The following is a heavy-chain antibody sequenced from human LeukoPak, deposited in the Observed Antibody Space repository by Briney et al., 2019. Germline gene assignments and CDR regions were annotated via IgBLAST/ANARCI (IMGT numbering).Heavy chain of an antibody. J-gene: IGHJ5*02. Sequence: GGSVKVSCKASGYTFTSYGISWVRQAPGQGREGMGWISAYNGNTNYAQKLQGRVTMTTDTSTSTAYMELRSLRSDDTAVYYRARVQWLVGGWFDPWGQGTLVTVSS. CDR1: GYTFTSYG. CDR2: ISAYNGNT. CDR3: ARVQWLVGGWFDP. V-gene: IGHV1-18*01. D-gene: IGHD6-19*01.